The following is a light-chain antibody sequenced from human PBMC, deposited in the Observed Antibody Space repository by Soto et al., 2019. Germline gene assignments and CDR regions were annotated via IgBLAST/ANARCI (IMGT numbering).Light chain of an antibody. CDR3: QQFNSDPT. CDR1: QGISSA. Sequence: AIPLTQSPSSLSASVGDRVTITCRASQGISSALAWYQQKPGKAPKLLIYDASSLESGVPSRFSGSGSGTDFTLTISSLQPEDFATYYCQQFNSDPTFGQGTKLEI. V-gene: IGKV1-13*02. CDR2: DAS. J-gene: IGKJ2*01.